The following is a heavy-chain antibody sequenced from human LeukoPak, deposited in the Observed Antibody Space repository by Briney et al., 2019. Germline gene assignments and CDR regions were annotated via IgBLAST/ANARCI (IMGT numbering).Heavy chain of an antibody. Sequence: PGGSLRLSCAASGFTFSDYYMSWIRQAPGKGLEWVSYISTSGSTIYYADSVKGRFTISRDNAKNSLYLQMKSLRAEDTAVYYCARGSVVPAAIPDYWGQGTLVTVSS. J-gene: IGHJ4*02. D-gene: IGHD2-2*01. V-gene: IGHV3-11*01. CDR3: ARGSVVPAAIPDY. CDR1: GFTFSDYY. CDR2: ISTSGSTI.